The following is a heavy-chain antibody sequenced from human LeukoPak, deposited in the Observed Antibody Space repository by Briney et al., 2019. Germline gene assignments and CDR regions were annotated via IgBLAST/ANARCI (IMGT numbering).Heavy chain of an antibody. CDR1: GYTFTGYY. Sequence: ASVKVSCKASGYTFTGYYIHWVRQAPGQGLEWMGWINPNSGGTNYAQKFQGRVTMTGDTSISTAYMELSRLRSDDTAVYYCARDYRTVDGDAFDIWGPGTMVIVSS. CDR2: INPNSGGT. D-gene: IGHD2-8*02. V-gene: IGHV1-2*02. J-gene: IGHJ3*02. CDR3: ARDYRTVDGDAFDI.